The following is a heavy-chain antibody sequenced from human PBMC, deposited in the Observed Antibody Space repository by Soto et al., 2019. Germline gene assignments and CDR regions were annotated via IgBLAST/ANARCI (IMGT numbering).Heavy chain of an antibody. CDR3: ATTTYYDILTGYPHDAFDI. V-gene: IGHV4-59*01. J-gene: IGHJ3*02. Sequence: PSETLSLTCTVSGGSIISYYWSWIRQPPGKGLEWIGYIYDSGSTSYNPSLKSRVTISVDTSKNQFSLKLSSVTAADTAVYYCATTTYYDILTGYPHDAFDIWGQGTMVTVSS. D-gene: IGHD3-9*01. CDR1: GGSIISYY. CDR2: IYDSGST.